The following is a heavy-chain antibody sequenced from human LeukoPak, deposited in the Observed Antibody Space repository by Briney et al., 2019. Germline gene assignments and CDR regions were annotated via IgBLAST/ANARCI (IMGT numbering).Heavy chain of an antibody. CDR3: ARRGESASYGDYRFDY. J-gene: IGHJ4*02. Sequence: GGSLRLSCAASGFTFSSYAMHWVRQAPGKGLEWVAVISYDGSNKYYADSVKGRFTISRDNSKNTLYLQMNSLRAEDTAVYYCARRGESASYGDYRFDYWGQGTLVTVSS. D-gene: IGHD4-17*01. CDR1: GFTFSSYA. CDR2: ISYDGSNK. V-gene: IGHV3-30-3*01.